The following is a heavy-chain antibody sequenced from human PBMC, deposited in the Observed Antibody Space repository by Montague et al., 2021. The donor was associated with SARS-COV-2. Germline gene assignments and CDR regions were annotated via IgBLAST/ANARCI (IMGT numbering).Heavy chain of an antibody. CDR3: ARRPPIVCDSSSCSHCLDS. V-gene: IGHV4-39*01. Sequence: SETLSLTCTVSGGSISTKFSSSYYYWGWIRQPPGKGLEWIGTIYXGGTTYVNPSLKSRVSISIDSSKNQFFLKLNSVTAADTGMYYCARRPPIVCDSSSCSHCLDSWGQGALVTVSS. CDR2: IYXGGTT. CDR1: GGSISTKFSSSYYY. J-gene: IGHJ4*02. D-gene: IGHD2-2*01.